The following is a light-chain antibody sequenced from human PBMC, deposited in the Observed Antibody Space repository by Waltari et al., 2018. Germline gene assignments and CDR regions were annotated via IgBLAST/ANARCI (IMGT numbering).Light chain of an antibody. CDR2: AAS. CDR1: QSISSY. Sequence: DIQMTQSPSSLSASVGDRVTITCRASQSISSYLNWYQQKPGKAPKLLIYAASSLQSGVPSRFSGSGSGTDFTLTISSLQPEDSATYFCQQSYSTQFTFGPGTKVHIK. J-gene: IGKJ3*01. CDR3: QQSYSTQFT. V-gene: IGKV1-39*01.